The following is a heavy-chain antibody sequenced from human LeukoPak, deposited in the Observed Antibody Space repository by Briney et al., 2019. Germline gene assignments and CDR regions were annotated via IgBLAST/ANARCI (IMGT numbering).Heavy chain of an antibody. J-gene: IGHJ4*02. D-gene: IGHD3-16*01. CDR1: GCHLRSYY. Sequence: SETLSLTCSVSGCHLRSYYGSWIPQPPAKVLEWVGDIYYSGNTNNNPSLKGHVTQALDQSQNQLSLTLSSVTAADTAIYCCSRVDQHDYDYSLLFEYWGEGILVTVSS. CDR3: SRVDQHDYDYSLLFEY. V-gene: IGHV4-59*13. CDR2: IYYSGNT.